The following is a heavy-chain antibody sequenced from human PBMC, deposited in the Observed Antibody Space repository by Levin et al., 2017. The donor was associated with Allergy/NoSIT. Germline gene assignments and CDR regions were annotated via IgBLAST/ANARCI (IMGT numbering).Heavy chain of an antibody. CDR3: ARVGLRYFDWSDAFDI. D-gene: IGHD3-9*01. CDR2: INSDGSST. J-gene: IGHJ3*02. Sequence: AGESLKISCAASGFTFSSYWMHWVRQAPGKGLVWVSRINSDGSSTSYADSVKGRFTISRDNAKNTLYLQMNSLRAEDTAVYYCARVGLRYFDWSDAFDIWGQGTMVTVSS. CDR1: GFTFSSYW. V-gene: IGHV3-74*01.